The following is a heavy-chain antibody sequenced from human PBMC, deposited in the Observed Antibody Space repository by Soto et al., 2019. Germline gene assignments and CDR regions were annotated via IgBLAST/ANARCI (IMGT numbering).Heavy chain of an antibody. V-gene: IGHV3-7*01. Sequence: VQLVQSGGGLVQPGGSLRLSCTPSGFTLSYWMSCVRQAPGRGLEWVANIKEEGREIQYVDSVKGRFTISRDTAKNALYLEMNRLRVEDTAVYYCASPRAVTSGWDRWGQGTLVTVSS. D-gene: IGHD4-17*01. CDR2: IKEEGREI. CDR3: ASPRAVTSGWDR. CDR1: GFTLSYW. J-gene: IGHJ5*02.